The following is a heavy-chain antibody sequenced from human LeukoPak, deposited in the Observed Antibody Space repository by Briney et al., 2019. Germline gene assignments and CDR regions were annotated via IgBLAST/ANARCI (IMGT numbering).Heavy chain of an antibody. J-gene: IGHJ4*02. D-gene: IGHD3-3*01. CDR3: ARYDFWSGYSVH. Sequence: PSETLSLTCTVSGGSISNHYWSWIRQPPGKGLEWIGYTYYSGSTKYNPSLKSRVTISVDTSKNRFSLKLSSVTAADTAVYYCARYDFWSGYSVHWGQGTLVTVSS. CDR1: GGSISNHY. CDR2: TYYSGST. V-gene: IGHV4-59*11.